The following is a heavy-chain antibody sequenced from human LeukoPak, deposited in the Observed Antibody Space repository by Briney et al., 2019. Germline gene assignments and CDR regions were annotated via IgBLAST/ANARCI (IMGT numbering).Heavy chain of an antibody. CDR2: INTNTGNP. Sequence: ASVKVSCKASGYTFTSYGISWVRQAPGQGLEWMGWINTNTGNPTYAQGFTGRFVFSLDTSVSTAYLQISSLKAEDTAVYYCARVGGGVIAAASLDYWGQGTLVTVSS. V-gene: IGHV7-4-1*02. CDR3: ARVGGGVIAAASLDY. D-gene: IGHD6-13*01. J-gene: IGHJ4*02. CDR1: GYTFTSYG.